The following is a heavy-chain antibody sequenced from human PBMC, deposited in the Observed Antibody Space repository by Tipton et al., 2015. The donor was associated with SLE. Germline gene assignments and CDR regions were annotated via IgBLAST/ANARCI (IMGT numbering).Heavy chain of an antibody. J-gene: IGHJ4*02. CDR1: GFIFTNYV. CDR2: ISGSGDRT. V-gene: IGHV3-23*01. CDR3: ARVRVITGTTSLGY. D-gene: IGHD1-7*01. Sequence: SLRLSCAASGFIFTNYVIMWVRQAPGKGLEWVSGISGSGDRTYYADSVKGRFTISRDNSKNTLYLQMNSLRAEDTAVYYCARVRVITGTTSLGYWGQGTLVTVSS.